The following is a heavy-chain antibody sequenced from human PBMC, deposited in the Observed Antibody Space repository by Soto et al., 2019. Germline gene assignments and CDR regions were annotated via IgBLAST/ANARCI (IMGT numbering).Heavy chain of an antibody. CDR2: ISYDGSNK. D-gene: IGHD3-10*01. CDR3: ARASITMVRGVITPHYYFDY. J-gene: IGHJ4*02. Sequence: QVQLVESGGGVVQPGRSLRLSCAASGFTFSSYAMHWVRQAPGKGLEWVAVISYDGSNKYYADSVKGRFTISRDNSKNTLYLQMNSLRAEDTAVYYCARASITMVRGVITPHYYFDYWGQGTLVTVSS. V-gene: IGHV3-30-3*01. CDR1: GFTFSSYA.